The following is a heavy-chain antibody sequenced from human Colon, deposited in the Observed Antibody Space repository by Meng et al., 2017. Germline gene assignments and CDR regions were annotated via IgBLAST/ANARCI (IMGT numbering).Heavy chain of an antibody. CDR3: ARGSSGNYYNYYGMDV. CDR2: ISSSASTI. Sequence: GESLKISCAASGFTFSSYEMNWVRQAPGKGLEWVSYISSSASTIDYADSVKGRFTISRDNAKKLLYLQMNSLRAEDTAVYYCARGSSGNYYNYYGMDVWGPGTTVTVSS. J-gene: IGHJ6*02. D-gene: IGHD1-26*01. V-gene: IGHV3-48*03. CDR1: GFTFSSYE.